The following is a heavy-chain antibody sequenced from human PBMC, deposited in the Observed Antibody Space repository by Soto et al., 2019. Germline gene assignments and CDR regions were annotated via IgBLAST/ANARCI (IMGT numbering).Heavy chain of an antibody. Sequence: QVHLVQSGAEMKKPGSSVKVSCKVSGGDLTNSGISWVRQAPGQGLEWMGGIFPLLAMVDYSQKFQGRVTITADESTNTAYLDRGSLRSDATAVYYRATEDGAAFKSRGQGTLVIVSS. CDR3: ATEDGAAFKS. CDR2: IFPLLAMV. CDR1: GGDLTNSG. D-gene: IGHD1-26*01. J-gene: IGHJ4*02. V-gene: IGHV1-69*04.